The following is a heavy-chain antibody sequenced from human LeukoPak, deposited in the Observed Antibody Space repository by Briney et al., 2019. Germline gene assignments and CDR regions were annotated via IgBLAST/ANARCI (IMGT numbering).Heavy chain of an antibody. CDR2: IYTSGST. CDR1: GGSISSGSYY. V-gene: IGHV4-61*02. J-gene: IGHJ3*02. CDR3: ARVGGIYYDSSGYFDAFDI. Sequence: SETLSLTCTVSGGSISSGSYYWSWIRQPAGKGLEWIGRIYTSGSTNYNPSPKSRVTISVDTSKNQFSLKLSSVTAADTAVYYCARVGGIYYDSSGYFDAFDIWGQGTMVTVSS. D-gene: IGHD3-22*01.